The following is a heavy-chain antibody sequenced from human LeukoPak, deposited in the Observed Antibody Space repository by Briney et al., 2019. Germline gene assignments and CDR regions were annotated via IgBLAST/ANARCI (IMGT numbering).Heavy chain of an antibody. V-gene: IGHV3-23*01. CDR2: ISGSGGST. CDR1: GFTFSSYS. D-gene: IGHD5-12*01. J-gene: IGHJ4*02. CDR3: AKIARRATIRDYFDY. Sequence: GGSLRLSCAASGFTFSSYSMSWVRQAPGKGLEWVSAISGSGGSTYYADSVKGRFTISRDNSKHTLYLQMNSLRAEDTAVYYCAKIARRATIRDYFDYWGQGTLVTVSS.